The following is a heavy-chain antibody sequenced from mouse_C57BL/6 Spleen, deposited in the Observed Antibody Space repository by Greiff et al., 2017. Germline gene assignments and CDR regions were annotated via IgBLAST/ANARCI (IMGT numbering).Heavy chain of an antibody. CDR2: ISDGGSYT. Sequence: EVMLVEPGGGLVKPGGSLKLSCAASGFTFSSYAMSWVSQTPEKRLEWVATISDGGSYTYYPDNVKGRFTFSRAKAKNNPYLQMSRLESEDTAMYYGASEGGSTGARGDFDYWGQGTTLTVSS. CDR1: GFTFSSYA. D-gene: IGHD1-1*01. J-gene: IGHJ2*01. CDR3: ASEGGSTGARGDFDY. V-gene: IGHV5-4*03.